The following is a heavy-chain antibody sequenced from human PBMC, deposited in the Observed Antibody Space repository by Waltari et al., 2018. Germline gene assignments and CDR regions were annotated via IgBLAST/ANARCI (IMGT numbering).Heavy chain of an antibody. Sequence: QLQLQESGPGLVKPSETLSLTCTVSGGSISSSSYYWGWIRQPPGKGLEWIGSIYYSGSPYYTPSLTSRVTISVDTSKNQFSLKLSSVTAADTAVYYCARRPGYSYGYVFDYWGQGTLVTVSS. V-gene: IGHV4-39*01. J-gene: IGHJ4*02. CDR3: ARRPGYSYGYVFDY. CDR2: IYYSGSP. CDR1: GGSISSSSYY. D-gene: IGHD5-18*01.